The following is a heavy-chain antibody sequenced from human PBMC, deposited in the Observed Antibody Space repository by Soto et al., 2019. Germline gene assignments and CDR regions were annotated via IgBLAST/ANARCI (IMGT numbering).Heavy chain of an antibody. J-gene: IGHJ4*02. Sequence: ESGGGLVQPGGSLRLSCAASGFTFSSYEMNWVRQAPGTGLEWVSYISSSGSTIYYADSVKGRFTISRDNAKNSLYLQMNSLRAEDTAVYYCARDSGIAARLVDYWGQGTLVTVSS. CDR3: ARDSGIAARLVDY. D-gene: IGHD6-6*01. CDR2: ISSSGSTI. V-gene: IGHV3-48*03. CDR1: GFTFSSYE.